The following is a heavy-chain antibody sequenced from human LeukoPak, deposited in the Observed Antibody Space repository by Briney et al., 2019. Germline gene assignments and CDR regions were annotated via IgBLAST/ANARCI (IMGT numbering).Heavy chain of an antibody. V-gene: IGHV3-23*01. CDR1: GFTFSSYA. Sequence: GGSLRLSCAASGFTFSSYAMSWVRQAPGRGLEWVSAISGSGGSTYYADSVKGRFTISRDNSKNTLYLQMNSLRAEDTAVYYCARRNSNWLDAFDIWGQGTMVTVSS. J-gene: IGHJ3*02. CDR3: ARRNSNWLDAFDI. CDR2: ISGSGGST. D-gene: IGHD1-1*01.